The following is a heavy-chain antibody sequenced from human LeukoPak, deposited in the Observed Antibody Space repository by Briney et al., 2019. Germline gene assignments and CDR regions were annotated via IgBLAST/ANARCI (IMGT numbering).Heavy chain of an antibody. J-gene: IGHJ3*02. V-gene: IGHV1-2*02. D-gene: IGHD6-13*01. CDR2: INPNSGGT. CDR1: GYTFTGYY. Sequence: ASVKVSCKASGYTFTGYYMHWVRQAPGQGLEWMGWINPNSGGTNYAQKFQGRVTITADKSTSTAYMELSSLRSEDTAVYYCASRTDSSSWYRGRYSDAFDIWGQGTMVTVSS. CDR3: ASRTDSSSWYRGRYSDAFDI.